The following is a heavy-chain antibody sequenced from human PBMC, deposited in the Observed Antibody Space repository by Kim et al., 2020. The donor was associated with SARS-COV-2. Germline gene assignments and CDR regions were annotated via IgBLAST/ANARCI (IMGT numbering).Heavy chain of an antibody. D-gene: IGHD6-19*01. J-gene: IGHJ6*02. Sequence: SPSFTGQVTISADKSISTAYLQWSSLKASDTAMYYCARRLASSSSYGMDVWGQGTTVTVSS. CDR3: ARRLASSSSYGMDV. V-gene: IGHV5-51*01.